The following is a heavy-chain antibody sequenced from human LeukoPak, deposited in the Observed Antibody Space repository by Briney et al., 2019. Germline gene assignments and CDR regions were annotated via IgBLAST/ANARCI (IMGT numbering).Heavy chain of an antibody. V-gene: IGHV3-30-3*01. D-gene: IGHD4-23*01. CDR2: ISYDGSNK. CDR1: GFTFSRAW. Sequence: PGGSLRLSCAASGFTFSRAWMSWVRQAPGKGLEWVAVISYDGSNKYYADSVRGRFTISRDNSKNTLYLQMNSLRAEDTAVYYCARDRWVSYYGMDVWGQGTTVTVSS. CDR3: ARDRWVSYYGMDV. J-gene: IGHJ6*02.